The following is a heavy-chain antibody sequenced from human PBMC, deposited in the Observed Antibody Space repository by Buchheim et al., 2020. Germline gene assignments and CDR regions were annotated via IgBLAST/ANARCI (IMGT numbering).Heavy chain of an antibody. D-gene: IGHD4-17*01. Sequence: EVQLVESGGGLVQPGGSLRLSCAASGFTVSSNYMSWVRQAPGKGLEWVSVIYSGGSTYYADSVKGRFTISRDNSKNTLYLQMNSLRAEDTAVYYCARGRSMLATVTKDYIYYYGMDVWGQGTT. J-gene: IGHJ6*01. V-gene: IGHV3-66*02. CDR3: ARGRSMLATVTKDYIYYYGMDV. CDR1: GFTVSSNY. CDR2: IYSGGST.